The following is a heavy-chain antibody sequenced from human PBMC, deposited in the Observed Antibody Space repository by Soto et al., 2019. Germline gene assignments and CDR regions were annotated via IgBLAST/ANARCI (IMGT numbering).Heavy chain of an antibody. CDR2: IIPILGIA. J-gene: IGHJ4*02. Sequence: GASVKVSCKASGGTFSSYTISWVRQAPGQGLEWMGRIIPILGIANYAQKFQGRVTITADKSTSTAYMELSSLRSDDTAVYYCARGRGVTTVTTWPSLVSPDDYWGQGTLVTVSS. V-gene: IGHV1-69*02. CDR1: GGTFSSYT. CDR3: ARGRGVTTVTTWPSLVSPDDY. D-gene: IGHD4-17*01.